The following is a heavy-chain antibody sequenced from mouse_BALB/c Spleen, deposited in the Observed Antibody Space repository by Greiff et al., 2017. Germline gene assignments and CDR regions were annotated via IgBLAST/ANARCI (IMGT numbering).Heavy chain of an antibody. V-gene: IGHV5-6-5*01. CDR1: GFTFSSYA. Sequence: EVKVVESGGGLVKPGGSLKLSCAASGFTFSSYAMSWVRQTPEKRLEWVASISSGGSTYYPDSVKGRFTISRDNARNILYLQMSSLRSEDTAMYYCAREVPVYYFDYWGQGTTLTVSS. D-gene: IGHD5-1*01. J-gene: IGHJ2*01. CDR2: ISSGGST. CDR3: AREVPVYYFDY.